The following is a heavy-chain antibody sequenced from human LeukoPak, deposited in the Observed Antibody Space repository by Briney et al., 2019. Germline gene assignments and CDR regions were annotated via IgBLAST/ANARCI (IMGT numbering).Heavy chain of an antibody. D-gene: IGHD4-17*01. Sequence: SETLSLTCSVSGGSISNYYWSWIRQPPGRGLEWIGYIYSSGRTNYNPSLKSRVTISVDTSRNQFSLKLSSVTAADTAVYYCARRNYGDYDHYFDYWGQGALVTVSS. CDR1: GGSISNYY. CDR2: IYSSGRT. J-gene: IGHJ4*02. CDR3: ARRNYGDYDHYFDY. V-gene: IGHV4-59*08.